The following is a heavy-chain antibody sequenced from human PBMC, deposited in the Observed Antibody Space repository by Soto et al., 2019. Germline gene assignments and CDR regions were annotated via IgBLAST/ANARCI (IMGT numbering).Heavy chain of an antibody. V-gene: IGHV3-74*01. CDR1: GFTFSSFW. D-gene: IGHD2-2*01. J-gene: IGHJ4*02. CDR2: INSDGSNT. CDR3: ARGGVPAAMSY. Sequence: GGSLRLSCAASGFTFSSFWMHWVRQAPGEGLVWVSRINSDGSNTNDADSVKGRFTISRDNAKNTLYLQMNSLRAEDTAVYYCARGGVPAAMSYWGQGTLVTVSS.